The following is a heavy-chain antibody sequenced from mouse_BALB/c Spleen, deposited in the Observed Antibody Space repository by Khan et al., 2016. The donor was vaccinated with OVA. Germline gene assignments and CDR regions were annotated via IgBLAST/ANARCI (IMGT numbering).Heavy chain of an antibody. V-gene: IGHV2-6-4*01. CDR1: GFSLSRYN. J-gene: IGHJ4*01. CDR2: IWGGGGT. Sequence: VQLVESGPGLVSPSQSLSITCTVSGFSLSRYNIHWVRQPPGKGLEWLGMIWGGGGTDYNSTLKSRLSISKDNSKSQVFLKMNSLQTADTAMYYCARAYYRYDGYYAMDYWGQGTSVTVSS. CDR3: ARAYYRYDGYYAMDY. D-gene: IGHD2-14*01.